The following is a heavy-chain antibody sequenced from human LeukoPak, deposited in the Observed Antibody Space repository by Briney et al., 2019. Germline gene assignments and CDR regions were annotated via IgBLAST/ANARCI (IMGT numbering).Heavy chain of an antibody. J-gene: IGHJ4*02. Sequence: PGGSLRPSCAASGFTFSTYAMSWVRQAPGKGLEWVSGISGSGGTTYYADSVQGRFTISRDNSKKTVFLQMNSLRAEDTAVYYCAKGDAVTAIFPLDYWGQGTLVIVSS. CDR2: ISGSGGTT. CDR3: AKGDAVTAIFPLDY. D-gene: IGHD2-21*02. V-gene: IGHV3-23*01. CDR1: GFTFSTYA.